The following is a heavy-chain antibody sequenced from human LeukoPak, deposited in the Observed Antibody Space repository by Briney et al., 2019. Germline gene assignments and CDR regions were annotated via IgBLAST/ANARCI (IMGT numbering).Heavy chain of an antibody. Sequence: PGGSLRLSCAASGFTFSSYEMNWVRQAPGKGLELVSYISSSRSTIYYADSVKGRFTISRDNAKKSRHCQMNSLTANDTAVYYCARAEDGGFDIWGQGTMVTVSS. D-gene: IGHD2-15*01. CDR3: ARAEDGGFDI. J-gene: IGHJ3*02. CDR1: GFTFSSYE. CDR2: ISSSRSTI. V-gene: IGHV3-48*03.